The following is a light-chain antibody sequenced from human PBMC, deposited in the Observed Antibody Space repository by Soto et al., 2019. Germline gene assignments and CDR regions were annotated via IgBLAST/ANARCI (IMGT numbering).Light chain of an antibody. V-gene: IGLV2-11*01. Sequence: QSALTKPRSVSGSPGQSVTISCTGTSSDVGGYNSVSWYQQHPGKAPKLMIFDVSKRPSGVPDRFSGSKSGNTASLTISGLQAEDEGDYYCCSYAGSFVVFGGGTKLTVL. CDR2: DVS. CDR1: SSDVGGYNS. CDR3: CSYAGSFVV. J-gene: IGLJ2*01.